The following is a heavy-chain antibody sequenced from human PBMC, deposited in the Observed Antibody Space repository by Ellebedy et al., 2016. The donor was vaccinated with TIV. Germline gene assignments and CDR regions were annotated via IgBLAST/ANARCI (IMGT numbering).Heavy chain of an antibody. D-gene: IGHD3-22*01. J-gene: IGHJ5*02. Sequence: GGSLRLSCAASGFTFSSYEMNWVRQAPGKGLEWVSYISSSGSTIYYADSVKGRFSTSRDNAKNSLYLQVNSLRAEDTAVYYCARGYYYDSSGYYSYNWFDPWGQGTLVTVSS. CDR3: ARGYYYDSSGYYSYNWFDP. CDR1: GFTFSSYE. CDR2: ISSSGSTI. V-gene: IGHV3-48*03.